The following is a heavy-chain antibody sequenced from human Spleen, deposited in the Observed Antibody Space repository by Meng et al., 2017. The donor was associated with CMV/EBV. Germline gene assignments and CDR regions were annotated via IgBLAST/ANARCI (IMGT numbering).Heavy chain of an antibody. Sequence: GESLKISCAASGFTFSDYYLSWVRQAPGKGLEWLSDISGSGSHIYDADSVKGRFTISRDNAKNSLYLQMNNLRAEDTAIYYCARTRMDIVVVIGDYWGQGTPVTVSS. J-gene: IGHJ4*02. CDR2: ISGSGSHI. D-gene: IGHD2-15*01. CDR3: ARTRMDIVVVIGDY. V-gene: IGHV3-11*04. CDR1: GFTFSDYY.